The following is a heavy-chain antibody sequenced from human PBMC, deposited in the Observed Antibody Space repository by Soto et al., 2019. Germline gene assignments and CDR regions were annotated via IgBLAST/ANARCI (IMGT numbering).Heavy chain of an antibody. J-gene: IGHJ6*02. V-gene: IGHV3-30*18. Sequence: GCSPRLCCAACGFTVSSYGMHGVRQDPGKGLEWVAVISYDGSNKYYADSVKGRFTISRDNSKNTLYLQMNSLRAEDTAVYYCAKVVWFGELTRHYYGMDVWGQGTTVTVSS. CDR1: GFTVSSYG. CDR3: AKVVWFGELTRHYYGMDV. D-gene: IGHD3-10*01. CDR2: ISYDGSNK.